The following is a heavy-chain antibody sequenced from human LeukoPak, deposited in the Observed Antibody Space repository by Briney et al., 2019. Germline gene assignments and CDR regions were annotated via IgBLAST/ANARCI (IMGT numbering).Heavy chain of an antibody. CDR1: GFTFSSYA. CDR2: ISYDGSNK. Sequence: GGSLRLSCAASGFTFSSYAMHWVRQAPGKGLEWVAVISYDGSNKYYADSVKGRFTISRDNSKNTLYLQMNSLRAEDTAVYYCAKTQPMPNCSGGSCYFPFDYWGQGTLVTVSS. J-gene: IGHJ4*02. D-gene: IGHD2-15*01. V-gene: IGHV3-30-3*02. CDR3: AKTQPMPNCSGGSCYFPFDY.